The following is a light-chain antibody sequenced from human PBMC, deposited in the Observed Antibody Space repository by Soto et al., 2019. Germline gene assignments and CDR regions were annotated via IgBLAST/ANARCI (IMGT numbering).Light chain of an antibody. V-gene: IGLV7-46*01. J-gene: IGLJ1*01. Sequence: QAVVTQEPSLTVSPGGTVTLTCGSSTGAVTSGLYPYWFQQKPGQAPKILIYDTNIRHSWTPARFSGSLLGDKAALTLSDAQPEDEADYYCLLYYGGARVFGTGTKLTVL. CDR2: DTN. CDR1: TGAVTSGLY. CDR3: LLYYGGARV.